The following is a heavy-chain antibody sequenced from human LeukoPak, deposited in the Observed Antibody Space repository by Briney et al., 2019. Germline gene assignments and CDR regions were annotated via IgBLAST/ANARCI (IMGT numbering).Heavy chain of an antibody. J-gene: IGHJ6*03. V-gene: IGHV4-38-2*02. CDR1: GYSISSGYY. CDR2: IYHSGST. D-gene: IGHD2-15*01. Sequence: SETLSLTCTVSGYSISSGYYWGWIRQPPGKGPEWIGSIYHSGSTYYNPSLKSRVTISVDTSKNQFSLKLSSVTAADTAVYYCARGRAVAATGSLYYYYMDVWGKGTTVTVSS. CDR3: ARGRAVAATGSLYYYYMDV.